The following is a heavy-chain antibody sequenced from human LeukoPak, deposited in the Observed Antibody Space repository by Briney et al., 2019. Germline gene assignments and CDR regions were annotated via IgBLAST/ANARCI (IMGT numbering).Heavy chain of an antibody. Sequence: PGGSLRLSCAASGFTVSSNYMSWVRQAPGKGLEWVAVISYLGDDQFYAESVKGRFTISRDNSKKTVFLQMNSLRGEDTAVYYCAKDRSSGPHYYYGMDVWGQGTTVIVSS. D-gene: IGHD6-25*01. CDR1: GFTVSSNY. CDR3: AKDRSSGPHYYYGMDV. CDR2: ISYLGDDQ. J-gene: IGHJ6*02. V-gene: IGHV3-30*18.